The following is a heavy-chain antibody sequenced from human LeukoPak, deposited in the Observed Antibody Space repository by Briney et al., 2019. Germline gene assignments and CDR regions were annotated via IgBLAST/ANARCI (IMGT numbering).Heavy chain of an antibody. CDR3: ARAYCSGGSCYSSRGMFDP. Sequence: SETLSLTCTVSGDSISTYYWSWIRQPPGKRLEWIGYIYYSGSTNYNPSLKSRVTISVDTSKNQFSLNLSSVTAADTAVYYCARAYCSGGSCYSSRGMFDPWGQGTLVTVSS. D-gene: IGHD2-15*01. CDR2: IYYSGST. J-gene: IGHJ5*02. CDR1: GDSISTYY. V-gene: IGHV4-59*01.